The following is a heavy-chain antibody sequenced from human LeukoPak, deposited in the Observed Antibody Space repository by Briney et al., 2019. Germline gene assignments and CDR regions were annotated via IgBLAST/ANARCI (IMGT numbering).Heavy chain of an antibody. CDR2: ISWDSGNK. V-gene: IGHV3-9*01. CDR1: GCTFDDFA. D-gene: IGHD5/OR15-5a*01. J-gene: IGHJ4*02. Sequence: GGSLRLSCAASGCTFDDFAMHWVRQAPGKGPEWVSSISWDSGNKRYADSVRGRFTISRDNAKNSLYLQMNSLGPEDTAFYYCAKEESFHDKVFDYWGQGTLVTVSS. CDR3: AKEESFHDKVFDY.